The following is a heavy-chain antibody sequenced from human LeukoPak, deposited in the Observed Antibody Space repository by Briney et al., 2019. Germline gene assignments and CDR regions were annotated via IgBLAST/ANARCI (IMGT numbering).Heavy chain of an antibody. V-gene: IGHV3-7*01. CDR2: IKEDAGEI. J-gene: IGHJ4*02. CDR1: GFTFSSYW. D-gene: IGHD3-3*01. Sequence: PGGSLRLSCAAWGFTFSSYWMSWVRQAPGKGLEGVANIKEDAGEIYYVDSVKGRFTISRDNAKNSVYLQMNSLRAEDTAVYYCARRPFDFLSAYYFDYWGQGSLVTVSS. CDR3: ARRPFDFLSAYYFDY.